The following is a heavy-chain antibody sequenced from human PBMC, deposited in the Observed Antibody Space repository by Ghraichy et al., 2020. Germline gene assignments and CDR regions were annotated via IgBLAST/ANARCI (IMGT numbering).Heavy chain of an antibody. V-gene: IGHV3-23*01. Sequence: GESLNISCAASGINFSNHAMSWLRQAPGKGLEWVSVIRGNGIKTYYADSVKGRFTVSRDNSKNSLYLQMNSLRAEDTAVYYCAKETNTRGWCSAYYWGQGTLVTVSS. CDR2: IRGNGIKT. D-gene: IGHD6-19*01. CDR1: GINFSNHA. J-gene: IGHJ4*02. CDR3: AKETNTRGWCSAYY.